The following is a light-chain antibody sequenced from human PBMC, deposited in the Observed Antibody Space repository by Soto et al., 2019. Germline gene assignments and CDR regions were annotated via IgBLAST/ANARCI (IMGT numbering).Light chain of an antibody. CDR2: EVT. J-gene: IGLJ3*02. Sequence: QSVLTQPPSASGAPGQSVTISCTGTSSDVGAYNYVSWYQQHAGKAPKLVIYEVTKRPSGVPDRFSGAKSVNTASLTVSGLQAEYEADYYCSSFASSNTWVFGGGAKVTVL. V-gene: IGLV2-8*01. CDR1: SSDVGAYNY. CDR3: SSFASSNTWV.